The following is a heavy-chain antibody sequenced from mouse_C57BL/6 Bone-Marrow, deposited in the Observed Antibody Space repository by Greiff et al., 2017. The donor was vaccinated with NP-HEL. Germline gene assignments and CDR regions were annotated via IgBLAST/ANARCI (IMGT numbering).Heavy chain of an antibody. J-gene: IGHJ2*01. CDR3: TYGWDFDY. Sequence: VKLQESGAELVRPGASVTLSCKASGYTFTDYEMHWVKQTPVHGLEWIGAIDPETGGTAYNQKVKGKAILTADKSSSTAYMELRSLTSEDSAVYYCTYGWDFDYWGQGTTLTVSS. CDR2: IDPETGGT. D-gene: IGHD2-2*01. CDR1: GYTFTDYE. V-gene: IGHV1-15*01.